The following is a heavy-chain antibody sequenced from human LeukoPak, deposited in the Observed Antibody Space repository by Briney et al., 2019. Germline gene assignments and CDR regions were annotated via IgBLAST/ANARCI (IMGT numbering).Heavy chain of an antibody. CDR3: ARSNRDAFDM. Sequence: GGSLRLSCTVSGFTFSSYNMNWVRQAPGKGLEWVSYISSSDTTKYYADSVKGRFTLSRDNAKKSLSLQMNSLRAEDTAIYYCARSNRDAFDMWGQGTVVTVSS. CDR1: GFTFSSYN. J-gene: IGHJ3*02. V-gene: IGHV3-48*03. D-gene: IGHD2/OR15-2a*01. CDR2: ISSSDTTK.